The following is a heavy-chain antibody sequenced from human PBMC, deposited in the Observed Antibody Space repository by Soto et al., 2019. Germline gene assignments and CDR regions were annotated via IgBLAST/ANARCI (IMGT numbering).Heavy chain of an antibody. CDR3: ARARGHVWPLDY. CDR2: INHSGST. CDR1: GGSFSGYY. J-gene: IGHJ4*02. V-gene: IGHV4-34*01. D-gene: IGHD2-21*01. Sequence: SETLSLTCAVYGGSFSGYYWSWIRQPPGKGLEWIGEINHSGSTNYNPSLKSRVTISVDTSKNQFSLKLSSVTAADTAVYYCARARGHVWPLDYWGQGTLVTVSS.